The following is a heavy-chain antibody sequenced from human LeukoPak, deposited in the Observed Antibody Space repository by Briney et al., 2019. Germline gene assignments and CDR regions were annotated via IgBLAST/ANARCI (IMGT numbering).Heavy chain of an antibody. J-gene: IGHJ6*02. CDR1: GYTFTSYD. Sequence: GASVKVSCKASGYTFTSYDINWVRQATGQGLEWMGWMNPNSGNTGYEQKFQGRVTMTRNTSISTAYMELSSLRSEDTAVYYCARDFPYYDILTGYRNYYYGMDVWGQGTTVTVSS. CDR2: MNPNSGNT. V-gene: IGHV1-8*01. D-gene: IGHD3-9*01. CDR3: ARDFPYYDILTGYRNYYYGMDV.